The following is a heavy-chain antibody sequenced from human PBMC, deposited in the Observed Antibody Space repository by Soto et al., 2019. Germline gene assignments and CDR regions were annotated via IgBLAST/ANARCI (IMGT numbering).Heavy chain of an antibody. CDR1: GFAFSSYA. CDR2: ISYDGSNE. J-gene: IGHJ4*02. V-gene: IGHV3-30-3*01. CDR3: VRDYNDGIGRYDY. D-gene: IGHD1-1*01. Sequence: QVQLEESGGAVVQPGRSLRLSCAASGFAFSSYAMQWVRQAPGKGLEWVAGISYDGSNEHYADSVKGRYTISRDNSKTTLFLQMNSLSTEDTAVYYCVRDYNDGIGRYDYWGQGTPVTVSS.